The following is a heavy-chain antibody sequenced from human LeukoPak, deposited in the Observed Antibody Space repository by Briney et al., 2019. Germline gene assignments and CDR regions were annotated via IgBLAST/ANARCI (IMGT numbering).Heavy chain of an antibody. CDR3: ARASATVNSTPFDY. D-gene: IGHD5-12*01. J-gene: IGHJ4*02. V-gene: IGHV4-34*01. CDR1: GGSFSGYY. CDR2: INHSGST. Sequence: PSETLSLTCAVYGGSFSGYYWSWIRQPPGKGLEWIGEINHSGSTNYNPSLKSRVTISVDTSKNQFSLKLSFVTAADTAVYYCARASATVNSTPFDYWGQGTLVTVSS.